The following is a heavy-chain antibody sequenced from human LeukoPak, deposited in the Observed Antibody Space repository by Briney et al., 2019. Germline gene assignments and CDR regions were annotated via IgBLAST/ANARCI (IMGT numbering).Heavy chain of an antibody. CDR3: ARDPYYDFWSGYPHYGMDV. D-gene: IGHD3-3*01. CDR2: ISWNSGSI. J-gene: IGHJ6*02. Sequence: GGSLRLSCAASGFTFDDYAMHWVRQAPGKGLEWVSGISWNSGSIGCADSVKGRFTISRDNAKNTLYLQMNSLRAEDTAVYYCARDPYYDFWSGYPHYGMDVWGQGTTVTVSS. CDR1: GFTFDDYA. V-gene: IGHV3-9*01.